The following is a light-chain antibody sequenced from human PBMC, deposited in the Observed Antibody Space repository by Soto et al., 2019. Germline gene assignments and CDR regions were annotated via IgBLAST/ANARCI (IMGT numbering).Light chain of an antibody. V-gene: IGKV4-1*01. CDR3: QQFYTTPFT. Sequence: DIVMTQSPDSLAVSLGERATINCKSSQTILYSSNNKNYLAWYQHKPGQPPRLLIHWASTRQAGVPERFSGSGSGTDFTLTISSLQAEDVAIYYCQQFYTTPFTFGPGTKVEIK. CDR2: WAS. CDR1: QTILYSSNNKNY. J-gene: IGKJ3*01.